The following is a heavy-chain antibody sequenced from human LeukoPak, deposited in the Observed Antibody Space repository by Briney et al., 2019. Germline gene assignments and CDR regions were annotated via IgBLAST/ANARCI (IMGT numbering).Heavy chain of an antibody. D-gene: IGHD6-13*01. V-gene: IGHV1-18*01. CDR3: ARVEAAAGTGWFDP. J-gene: IGHJ5*02. Sequence: VKVSCKASGYTFTSYGISWVRQAPGQGLEWMGWISAYNGNSNYAQKLQGRVTMTTDTSTSTAYMELRSLRSDDTAVYYCARVEAAAGTGWFDPWGRGTLVTVSS. CDR2: ISAYNGNS. CDR1: GYTFTSYG.